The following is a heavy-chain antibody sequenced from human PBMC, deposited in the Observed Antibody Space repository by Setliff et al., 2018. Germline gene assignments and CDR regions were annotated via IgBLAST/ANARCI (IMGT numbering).Heavy chain of an antibody. D-gene: IGHD7-27*01. V-gene: IGHV4-61*02. J-gene: IGHJ4*02. Sequence: PSETLSLTCTVSGGSISSGDYYWNWFRQPAGKGLEWIGRLYSSGSTNYNPSLKSRVTISVDTSKNQFSLKLSSVTAADTAVYYCASTDWGWGYYFDYWGQGTLVTVSS. CDR3: ASTDWGWGYYFDY. CDR1: GGSISSGDYY. CDR2: LYSSGST.